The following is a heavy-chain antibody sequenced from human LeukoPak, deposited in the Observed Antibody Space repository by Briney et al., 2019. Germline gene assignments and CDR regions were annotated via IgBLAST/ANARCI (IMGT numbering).Heavy chain of an antibody. V-gene: IGHV3-21*01. CDR2: ISSSSSYI. J-gene: IGHJ4*02. Sequence: GGSLRLSCAASGFTFSSYSMNWVRQAPGKGLEWVSSISSSSSYIYYADSVKGRFTISRDNAKNSLYLQMNSLRAEDTAVYYCARGSSSWPGYQFYWGQGTLVTVSS. D-gene: IGHD6-13*01. CDR1: GFTFSSYS. CDR3: ARGSSSWPGYQFY.